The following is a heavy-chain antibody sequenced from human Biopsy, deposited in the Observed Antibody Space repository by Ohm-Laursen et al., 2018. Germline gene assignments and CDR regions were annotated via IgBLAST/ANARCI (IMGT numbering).Heavy chain of an antibody. Sequence: SLRLSCAASGFSISINYMSWVRQAPGKGLEWVSVSNSGGSTYYADSVKDRFTISRDNSNNAVFLQMNSLRAEDTAVYSCARGRGGLAPLDDWGPGTLVTVSS. CDR3: ARGRGGLAPLDD. CDR1: GFSISINY. V-gene: IGHV3-66*01. J-gene: IGHJ4*02. CDR2: SNSGGST.